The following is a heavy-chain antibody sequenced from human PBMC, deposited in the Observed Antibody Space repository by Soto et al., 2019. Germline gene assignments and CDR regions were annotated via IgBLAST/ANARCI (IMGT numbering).Heavy chain of an antibody. CDR2: IIPIFGTA. D-gene: IGHD1-26*01. V-gene: IGHV1-69*01. Sequence: QVQLVQSGAEVKKPGSSVKVSCTASGGTFSSYAISWVRQAPGQGLEWMGGIIPIFGTANYAQKFQGRVTITADESTSTAYMELSSLRSEDTAVYYCARDSRIVGATTPAYNWFDPWGQGTLVTVSS. CDR3: ARDSRIVGATTPAYNWFDP. J-gene: IGHJ5*02. CDR1: GGTFSSYA.